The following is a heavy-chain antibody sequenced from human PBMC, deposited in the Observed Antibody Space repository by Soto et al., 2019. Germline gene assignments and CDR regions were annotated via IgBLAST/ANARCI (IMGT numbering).Heavy chain of an antibody. CDR2: ISYDGSNN. Sequence: HPGGSLRLSCAASGFTFSAYAMHWVRQAPGKGLEWLAMISYDGSNNYFADSVKGRFTISRDNSKNTLYLQMNSLRAEDTAVYYCARDSWGVDYWGQGXLVTVSS. CDR3: ARDSWGVDY. J-gene: IGHJ4*02. D-gene: IGHD3-16*01. CDR1: GFTFSAYA. V-gene: IGHV3-30-3*01.